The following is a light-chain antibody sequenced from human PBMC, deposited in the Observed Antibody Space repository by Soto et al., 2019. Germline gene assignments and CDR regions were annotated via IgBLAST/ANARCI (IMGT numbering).Light chain of an antibody. CDR3: QQRTNWPSSA. CDR2: DAS. CDR1: RSVSSY. V-gene: IGKV3-11*01. J-gene: IGKJ5*01. Sequence: EIVLTQSPATLSLSPGETATLSCRASRSVSSYLAWYQQKPGQTPRLLIHDASNRAPGIPVRFSGSGSGTDFTLTICSLEPEDFAVYYCQQRTNWPSSAFGQGTRLEIK.